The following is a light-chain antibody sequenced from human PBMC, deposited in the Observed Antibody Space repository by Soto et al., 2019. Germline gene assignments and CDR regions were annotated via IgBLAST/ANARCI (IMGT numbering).Light chain of an antibody. V-gene: IGKV3-15*01. CDR1: QSVSSSY. CDR3: HQYNNWPPGT. CDR2: GAS. J-gene: IGKJ2*01. Sequence: EIVLTQSPGTLSLSPGERATLSCRASQSVSSSYLAWYQQKPGQAPRLLIYGASTRATGIPARFSGSGSGTEFTLTISSLQSEDFALYYCHQYNNWPPGTFGQGTKVEIK.